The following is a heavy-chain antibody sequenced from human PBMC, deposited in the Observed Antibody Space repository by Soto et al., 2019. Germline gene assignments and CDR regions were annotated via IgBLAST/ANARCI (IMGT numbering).Heavy chain of an antibody. D-gene: IGHD2-2*01. CDR2: ISAYKGNA. Sequence: QVQLVQSGAEVKKPGASVKVSCKASGYTFTSYGISWVRQAPGQGLEWMGWISAYKGNANYAQKLQGRVTMTTDTSTSTAYMELRSLRSDDTAVYYCARDRVCSSTSCYEAWFDPWGQGTLVTVSS. J-gene: IGHJ5*02. V-gene: IGHV1-18*01. CDR3: ARDRVCSSTSCYEAWFDP. CDR1: GYTFTSYG.